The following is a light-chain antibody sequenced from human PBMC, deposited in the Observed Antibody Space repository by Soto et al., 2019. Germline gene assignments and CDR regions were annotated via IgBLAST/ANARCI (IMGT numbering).Light chain of an antibody. J-gene: IGKJ5*01. V-gene: IGKV3-11*01. CDR1: QSVSSY. CDR3: QQRSNWSIT. Sequence: EIVLTQSPATLSMSPGERATLSCRVSQSVSSYLAWYQQKPGQAPRLLIYDASNRATGIPARFSGSGSGTDFTLTISSLEPEDFAVYYCQQRSNWSITFGQGTRLEIK. CDR2: DAS.